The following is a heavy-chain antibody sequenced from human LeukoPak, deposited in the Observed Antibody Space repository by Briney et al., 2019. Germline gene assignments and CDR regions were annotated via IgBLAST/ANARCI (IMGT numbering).Heavy chain of an antibody. V-gene: IGHV3-64*01. Sequence: GGSLRLSCAASGFTFSSYAMHWVRQAPGKGLEYVSAISSNGGSTYYANSVKGRFTISRDNSKNTLYLQMGSLRAEDMAVYYCANIAVAGTCYWGQGTLVTVSS. CDR1: GFTFSSYA. CDR2: ISSNGGST. CDR3: ANIAVAGTCY. J-gene: IGHJ4*02. D-gene: IGHD6-19*01.